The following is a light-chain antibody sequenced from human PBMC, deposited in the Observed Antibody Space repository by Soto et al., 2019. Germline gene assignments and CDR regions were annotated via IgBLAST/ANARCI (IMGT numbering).Light chain of an antibody. Sequence: QPVLTQPASVSGSPGQTITISCTGTSSNVGGNNVDSWYQPHPDKAPKLIIYDVTNRPSVISNRFSGSKSGYTASLTISQLQADEDADYYGRSYTSSSSGVFGAGTKLTVL. V-gene: IGLV2-14*01. J-gene: IGLJ3*02. CDR3: RSYTSSSSGV. CDR1: SSNVGGNNV. CDR2: DVT.